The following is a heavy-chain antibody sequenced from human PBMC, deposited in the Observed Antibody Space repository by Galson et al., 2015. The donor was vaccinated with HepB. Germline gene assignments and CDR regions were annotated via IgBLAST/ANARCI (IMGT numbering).Heavy chain of an antibody. J-gene: IGHJ4*02. CDR2: TYYRSKWSN. CDR1: GDSVSSKNAA. Sequence: SGDSVSSKNAAWNWIRQSPSRGLEWMGRTYYRSKWSNDYAASVRSRITISPDTSKNQLSLQLKSVTPEDTAVYYCARDVQWLLDYWGQGTLVTVSS. CDR3: ARDVQWLLDY. V-gene: IGHV6-1*01. D-gene: IGHD3-22*01.